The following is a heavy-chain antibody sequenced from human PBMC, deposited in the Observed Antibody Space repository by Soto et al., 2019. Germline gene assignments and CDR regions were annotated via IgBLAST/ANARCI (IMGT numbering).Heavy chain of an antibody. CDR1: GYTFTSHY. D-gene: IGHD2-15*01. J-gene: IGHJ4*02. Sequence: ASVKVSCKASGYTFTSHYMHWVRQAPGQGLEWMGIINPSGGSTTYAQKFQGRVTMTGDTSTSTVYMELSSLRSEDTAVYYCARDQVAGTYYFDYWGQGTLVTVSS. CDR3: ARDQVAGTYYFDY. CDR2: INPSGGST. V-gene: IGHV1-46*01.